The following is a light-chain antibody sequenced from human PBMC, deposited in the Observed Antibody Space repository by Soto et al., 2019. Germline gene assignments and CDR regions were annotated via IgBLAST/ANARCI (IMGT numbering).Light chain of an antibody. V-gene: IGKV3-20*01. CDR2: GSS. Sequence: EIVLTQSPGTLSLSPGERATLSCKTSQTISSGFLAWYQQKPGQAPRLLIYGSSSMATGIPDRFSGSGSGTDFTLTISRLEPEDSAVYYCQLLTFGGGTKVEIK. J-gene: IGKJ4*01. CDR3: QLLT. CDR1: QTISSGF.